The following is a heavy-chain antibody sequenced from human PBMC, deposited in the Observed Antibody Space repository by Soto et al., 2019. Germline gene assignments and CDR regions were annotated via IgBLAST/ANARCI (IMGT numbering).Heavy chain of an antibody. J-gene: IGHJ4*02. CDR3: ARESRSELGAVEY. CDR1: GASISNYY. CDR2: IYASGTT. Sequence: ETLSLTCTVSGASISNYYWSWIRQPSGKGLECLGRIYASGTTTYNPSLRSRVTMSVDTSKNQFSLNLNSVTAADTAVYYCARESRSELGAVEYWGQGTLVTVSS. D-gene: IGHD3-3*01. V-gene: IGHV4-4*07.